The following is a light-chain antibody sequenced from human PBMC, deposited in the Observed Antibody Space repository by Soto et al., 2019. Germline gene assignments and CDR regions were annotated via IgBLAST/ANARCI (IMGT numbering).Light chain of an antibody. CDR2: LEGSGRY. V-gene: IGLV4-60*03. CDR1: SGHRSNT. J-gene: IGLJ2*01. Sequence: QPVLTQSSSASASLGSSVMLTCTLSSGHRSNTIAWHQQQPGKAPRCLMKLEGSGRYNKESGVPDRFSGSSSGADRSLSISNLQSEDEADYYCETWDTNTRVFGGGTKVTVL. CDR3: ETWDTNTRV.